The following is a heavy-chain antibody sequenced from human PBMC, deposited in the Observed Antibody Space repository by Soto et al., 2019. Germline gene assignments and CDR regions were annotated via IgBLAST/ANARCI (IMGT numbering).Heavy chain of an antibody. CDR3: ASHAPSEDPNYGAHTNFDY. Sequence: ASVKVSCKASGYTFTSYAMHWVRQAPGQRLEWMGWINAGNGNTKYSQKFQGRVTITRDTSASTAYMELSSLRAEDTAVYYCASHAPSEDPNYGAHTNFDYWGQGTLVTVSS. CDR1: GYTFTSYA. V-gene: IGHV1-3*01. CDR2: INAGNGNT. J-gene: IGHJ4*02. D-gene: IGHD3-16*01.